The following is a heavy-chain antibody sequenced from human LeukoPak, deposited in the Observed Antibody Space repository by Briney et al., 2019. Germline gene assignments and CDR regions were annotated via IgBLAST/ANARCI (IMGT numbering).Heavy chain of an antibody. CDR1: GFTFSSYG. J-gene: IGHJ4*02. CDR3: ARDPHPLVGATGADY. D-gene: IGHD1-26*01. V-gene: IGHV3-33*01. Sequence: GGSLRLSCAASGFTFSSYGMPWVRQAPGKGLEWVAVIWYDGSNKYYADSVKGRFTISRDNSKNTLYLQMNSLRAEDTAVYYCARDPHPLVGATGADYWGQGTLVTVSS. CDR2: IWYDGSNK.